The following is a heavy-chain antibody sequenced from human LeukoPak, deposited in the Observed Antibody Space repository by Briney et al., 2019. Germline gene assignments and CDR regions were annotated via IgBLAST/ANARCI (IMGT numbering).Heavy chain of an antibody. CDR1: GYTFSTYW. D-gene: IGHD3-3*01. J-gene: IGHJ3*02. Sequence: GESLKISCKGSGYTFSTYWIGWVRQMPGKGLGWMGIIYPGDSDTRYSPSFQGQVTISADKSISTAYLQWSSLKASDAAMYYCARLSLGNYDFWSAFYMGAFDIWGQGTMVTVSS. CDR3: ARLSLGNYDFWSAFYMGAFDI. V-gene: IGHV5-51*01. CDR2: IYPGDSDT.